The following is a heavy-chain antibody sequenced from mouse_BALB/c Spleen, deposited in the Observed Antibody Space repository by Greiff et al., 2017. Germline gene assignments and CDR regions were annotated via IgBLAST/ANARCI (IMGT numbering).Heavy chain of an antibody. D-gene: IGHD1-1*01. Sequence: LVESGPGLVAPSQSLSITCTVSGFSLTSYDISWIRQPPGKGLEWLGVIWTGGGTNYNSAFMSRLSISKDNSKSQVFLKMNSLQTDDTAIYYCVRDRDYYGSSYGYAMDYWGQGTSVTVSS. V-gene: IGHV2-9-2*01. CDR3: VRDRDYYGSSYGYAMDY. CDR2: IWTGGGT. J-gene: IGHJ4*01. CDR1: GFSLTSYD.